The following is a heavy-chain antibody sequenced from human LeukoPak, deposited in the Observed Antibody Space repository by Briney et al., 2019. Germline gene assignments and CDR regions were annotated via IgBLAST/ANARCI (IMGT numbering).Heavy chain of an antibody. CDR3: SKDVLDNQNAMDV. J-gene: IGHJ6*02. CDR2: ISWNSGSI. Sequence: GRSLRLSCAVSGFTFDDYAMHWVRQAPGKGLEWVSSISWNSGSIGYADSVKGRFTISRDNAKNSLYLQMNSLRAEDTALYYCSKDVLDNQNAMDVWGQGTTVTVSS. V-gene: IGHV3-9*01. CDR1: GFTFDDYA. D-gene: IGHD2-8*01.